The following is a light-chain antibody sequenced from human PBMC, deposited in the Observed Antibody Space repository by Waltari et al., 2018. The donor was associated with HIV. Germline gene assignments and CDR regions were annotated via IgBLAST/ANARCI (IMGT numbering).Light chain of an antibody. Sequence: QSVLMQPPSVSGAPGQRVTISCTGSSSTIGAGYHVHWYQQLPGAAPNLLIYLPDPGPSGVPDVFSGSKSGASASLAITALQAEDEGDYYCQSFDNSLRAWGLFGGGTRLTVL. CDR1: SSTIGAGYH. CDR3: QSFDNSLRAWGL. V-gene: IGLV1-40*01. CDR2: LPD. J-gene: IGLJ2*01.